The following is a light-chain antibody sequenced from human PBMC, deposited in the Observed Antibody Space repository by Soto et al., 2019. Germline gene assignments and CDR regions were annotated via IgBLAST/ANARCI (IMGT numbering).Light chain of an antibody. J-gene: IGLJ1*01. CDR3: CSYRSGTSPYYV. CDR2: EVS. Sequence: QSVLTQPASVSGSPGQSITISCTGTSSDIGGYKGVSWYQQHPGKAPQVLIFEVSYRPYGISNRFSGSKSGNVASLTISGLQAEDEADYYCCSYRSGTSPYYVFGTGTKVTVL. CDR1: SSDIGGYKG. V-gene: IGLV2-14*03.